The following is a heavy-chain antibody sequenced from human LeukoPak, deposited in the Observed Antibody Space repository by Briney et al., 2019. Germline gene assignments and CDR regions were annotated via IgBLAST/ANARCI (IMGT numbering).Heavy chain of an antibody. D-gene: IGHD2-15*01. V-gene: IGHV3-23*01. CDR1: GFTFSDYA. Sequence: GSLRLSCEAFGFTFSDYAMSWVRQAPGKGLEWVSSITFTGGNTYYADSVRGRFTVSRDNSKNTLYLQMNSLRVDDTAVFYCAKDGGSIAAQYDYWGQGTLVTVPS. CDR2: ITFTGGNT. CDR3: AKDGGSIAAQYDY. J-gene: IGHJ4*02.